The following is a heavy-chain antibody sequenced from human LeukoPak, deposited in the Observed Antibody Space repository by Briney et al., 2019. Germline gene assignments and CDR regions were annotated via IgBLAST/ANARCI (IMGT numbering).Heavy chain of an antibody. V-gene: IGHV3-33*01. CDR2: IWNDGSNK. Sequence: GGSLRLSCAASGFTFSSYGMHWVRQAPGKGLEWVAVIWNDGSNKYYTDSVKGRFTISRDNSKNTLYLQMNGLRAEDTAVYYCARGMVGATYFDYWGQGTLVTVSS. D-gene: IGHD1-26*01. CDR3: ARGMVGATYFDY. CDR1: GFTFSSYG. J-gene: IGHJ4*02.